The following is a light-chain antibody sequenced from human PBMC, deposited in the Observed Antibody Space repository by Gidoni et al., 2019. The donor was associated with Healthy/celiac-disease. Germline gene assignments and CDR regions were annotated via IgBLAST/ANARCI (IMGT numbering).Light chain of an antibody. J-gene: IGLJ3*02. CDR2: QDS. Sequence: SYELTQLPSASMSPGQTASITCTGATLGDKYACWYQPKPGQSPVLVIYQDSKRPSGIPERFSGSSSGNTATLTISGTRAMDEADYYCQAWDSSTGWLFGGGNKLTVL. CDR3: QAWDSSTGWL. CDR1: TLGDKY. V-gene: IGLV3-1*01.